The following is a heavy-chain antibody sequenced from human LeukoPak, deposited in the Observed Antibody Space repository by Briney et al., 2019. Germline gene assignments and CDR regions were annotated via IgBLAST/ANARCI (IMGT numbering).Heavy chain of an antibody. CDR1: GFNFQIYA. CDR2: ISYGGDNK. J-gene: IGHJ4*02. V-gene: IGHV3-30*04. CDR3: SRDGPRDYDILTALDY. Sequence: HPGTSLRLSCAASGFNFQIYAMHWVRQAPGKGLEWVAIISYGGDNKYYADSVKGRFTISRDNSKSMLYLQMNGLRPEDTAVYYCSRDGPRDYDILTALDYWGQGTVVSVSS. D-gene: IGHD3-9*01.